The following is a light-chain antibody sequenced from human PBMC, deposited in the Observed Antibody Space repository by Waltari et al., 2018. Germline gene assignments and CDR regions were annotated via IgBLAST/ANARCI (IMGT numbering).Light chain of an antibody. CDR2: DVS. V-gene: IGLV2-14*01. CDR3: SSYTSSNTLV. J-gene: IGLJ3*02. Sequence: QSALTQPSSVSGSPGQSITISCTGTSSYVGGSHYVSWYQQYPGKAPKLMIYDVSQRPSGVSNRFSGSKSGNTASLTISGLQAEDEADYYCSSYTSSNTLVFGVGTKLTVL. CDR1: SSYVGGSHY.